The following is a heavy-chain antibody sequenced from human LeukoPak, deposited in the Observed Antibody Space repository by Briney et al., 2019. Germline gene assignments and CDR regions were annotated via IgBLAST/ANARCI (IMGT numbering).Heavy chain of an antibody. V-gene: IGHV5-51*01. CDR2: IYTGNSDT. D-gene: IGHD5-24*01. CDR3: AILNHKDGRVY. Sequence: AEALKISSQGFGDTFTTSWIGWWRQLAGRGREWMAIIYTGNSDTKYNPAFQGHVSISTDRTITTDYLQWSSLKASATAIYYSAILNHKDGRVYWGQGTLVTVSS. J-gene: IGHJ4*02. CDR1: GDTFTTSW.